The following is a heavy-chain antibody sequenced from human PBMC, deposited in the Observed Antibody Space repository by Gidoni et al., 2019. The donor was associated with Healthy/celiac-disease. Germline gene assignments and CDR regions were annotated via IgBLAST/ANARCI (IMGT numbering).Heavy chain of an antibody. CDR1: GFPVSSNY. CDR2: IYSGGST. J-gene: IGHJ3*02. D-gene: IGHD6-19*01. V-gene: IGHV3-66*01. Sequence: EVQLVESGGGLVQPGGSLRLSCAASGFPVSSNYMSWVRQAPGKGLEWVSVIYSGGSTYDADSVKGRFTISRDNSKNTLYLQMNSLRAEDTAVYYCAREGIAVEDAFDIWGQGTMVTVSS. CDR3: AREGIAVEDAFDI.